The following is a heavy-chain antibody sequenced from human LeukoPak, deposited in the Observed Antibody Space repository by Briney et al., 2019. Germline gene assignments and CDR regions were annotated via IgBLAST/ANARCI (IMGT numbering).Heavy chain of an antibody. CDR3: ARSLSGYVSCLGY. D-gene: IGHD5-12*01. Sequence: RASVKVSCKASGYTFTGYYMHWVRQAPGQGLEWMGWISAYNGNTNYAQKLQGRVTMTTDTSTSTAYMELRSLRSDDTAVYYCARSLSGYVSCLGYWGQGTLVTVSS. J-gene: IGHJ4*02. CDR2: ISAYNGNT. CDR1: GYTFTGYY. V-gene: IGHV1-18*04.